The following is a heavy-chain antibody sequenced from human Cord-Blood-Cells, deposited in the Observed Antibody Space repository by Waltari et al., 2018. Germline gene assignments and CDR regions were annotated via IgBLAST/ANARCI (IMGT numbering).Heavy chain of an antibody. D-gene: IGHD1-7*01. Sequence: QVQLVQSGAEVKKPGASVKVSCKAYGYTFTSNDINWVRQVTGPALEWMGWMNPNSGNTGYAQKFQGRVTMTRNTSISTDYMELSSLRSEDTAVYYCARGRRTGTTGYYYYGMDVWGQGTTVTVSS. CDR2: MNPNSGNT. CDR3: ARGRRTGTTGYYYYGMDV. V-gene: IGHV1-8*02. CDR1: GYTFTSND. J-gene: IGHJ6*02.